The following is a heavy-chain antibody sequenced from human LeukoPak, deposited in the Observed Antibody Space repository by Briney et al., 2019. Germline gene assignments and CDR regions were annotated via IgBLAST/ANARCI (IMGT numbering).Heavy chain of an antibody. J-gene: IGHJ4*02. CDR1: GFTFSSYG. CDR2: ISYDGSNK. D-gene: IGHD6-13*01. Sequence: GGSLSLSCAASGFTFSSYGMHWVRQAPGKGLEWVAVISYDGSNKYYADSVKGRFTISRDNSKNTLYLQMNSLRAEDTAVYYCAKDGSSSWYYFDYWGQGTLVTVSS. V-gene: IGHV3-30*18. CDR3: AKDGSSSWYYFDY.